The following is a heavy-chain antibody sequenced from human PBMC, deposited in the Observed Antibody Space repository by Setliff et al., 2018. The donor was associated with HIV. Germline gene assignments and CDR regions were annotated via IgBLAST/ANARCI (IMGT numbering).Heavy chain of an antibody. J-gene: IGHJ4*02. V-gene: IGHV4-61*02. CDR1: GGSVSSGSYY. CDR3: ARRRGDFNPYFDS. D-gene: IGHD3-16*01. CDR2: IYTSGST. Sequence: LSLTCTVSGGSVSSGSYYWSWIRQPAGKGLEWIGRIYTSGSTNYNPSLRSRATISVDTSKNQFSLRLNSVTAADTAVYYCARRRGDFNPYFDSWGQGNLVTVSS.